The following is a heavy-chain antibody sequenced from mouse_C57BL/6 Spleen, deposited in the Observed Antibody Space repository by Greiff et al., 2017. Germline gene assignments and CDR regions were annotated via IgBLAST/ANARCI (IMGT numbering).Heavy chain of an antibody. CDR2: IDPSDSYT. V-gene: IGHV1-59*01. D-gene: IGHD2-1*01. CDR3: ARRGGKAYAMDY. Sequence: QVQLKQPGAELVRPGTSVKLSCKASGYTFTSYWMHWVKQRPGQGLEWIGVIDPSDSYTNYNQKFKGKATLTVDTSSSTAYMQLSSLTSEDSAVYYCARRGGKAYAMDYWGQGTSVTVSS. CDR1: GYTFTSYW. J-gene: IGHJ4*01.